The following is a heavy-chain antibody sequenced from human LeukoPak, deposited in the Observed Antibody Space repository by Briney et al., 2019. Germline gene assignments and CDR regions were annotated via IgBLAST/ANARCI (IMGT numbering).Heavy chain of an antibody. Sequence: WVRQAPGKGLEWVANIKEDGSEINYVDSVKGRFTISRDNAKNSLYLQMNSLRVDDTAVYYCARDRGYSTFDYWGQGTLVTVSS. J-gene: IGHJ4*02. CDR3: ARDRGYSTFDY. D-gene: IGHD4-23*01. V-gene: IGHV3-7*01. CDR2: IKEDGSEI.